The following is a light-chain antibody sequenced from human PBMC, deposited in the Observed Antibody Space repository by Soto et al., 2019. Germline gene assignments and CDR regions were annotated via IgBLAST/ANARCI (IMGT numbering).Light chain of an antibody. CDR2: GTS. CDR3: QQYNNWPLT. CDR1: ERIYSAY. Sequence: EVVLTQSPGTLSLSRGERSTLSCLASERIYSAYLGWYQQKPGQAPRLLIYGTSSRATGIPDRFSGSGSGTEFTLTISSLQSEDFAVYCCQQYNNWPLTVGPVTRLDIK. V-gene: IGKV3D-15*01. J-gene: IGKJ5*01.